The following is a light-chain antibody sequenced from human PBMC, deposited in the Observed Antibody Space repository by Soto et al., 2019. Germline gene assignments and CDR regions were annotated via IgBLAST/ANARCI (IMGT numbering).Light chain of an antibody. Sequence: EIVMTQSPATLSVSPGERATLSCRAIQSVGIKLAWYQHKPGQAPRLLIYDTSTRATGIPARFSGSKSGTNFTLTIRRMEPEDVGMYYCQQYGSSPITFGQGTRLENK. CDR1: QSVGIK. J-gene: IGKJ5*01. V-gene: IGKV3-15*01. CDR2: DTS. CDR3: QQYGSSPIT.